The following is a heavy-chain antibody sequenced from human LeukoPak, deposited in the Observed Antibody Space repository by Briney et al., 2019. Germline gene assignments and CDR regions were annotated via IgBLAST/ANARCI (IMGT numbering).Heavy chain of an antibody. J-gene: IGHJ4*02. D-gene: IGHD6-13*01. CDR1: GYTLTELS. CDR3: AIPGGSSRDFDY. V-gene: IGHV1-24*01. CDR2: FDPEDGET. Sequence: GASVKVSCKVSGYTLTELSMHWVRQAPGKGLEWMGGFDPEDGETIYAQKFQGGVTMTEDTSTDTAYMELSSLRSEDTAVYYCAIPGGSSRDFDYWGQGTLVTVSS.